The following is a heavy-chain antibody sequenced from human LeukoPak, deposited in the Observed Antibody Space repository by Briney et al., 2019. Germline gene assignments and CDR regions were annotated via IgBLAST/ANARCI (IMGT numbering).Heavy chain of an antibody. Sequence: SETLSLTCTVSGGSISSGGYYWSWIRQHPGKGLEWIGYIYYSGSTYYNPSLKSRITISVDTSKSPFSLKLSSVTAAGTAVYYCARGIPVAGIPLDYWGQGILVSVSS. CDR2: IYYSGST. V-gene: IGHV4-31*03. J-gene: IGHJ4*02. D-gene: IGHD6-19*01. CDR3: ARGIPVAGIPLDY. CDR1: GGSISSGGYY.